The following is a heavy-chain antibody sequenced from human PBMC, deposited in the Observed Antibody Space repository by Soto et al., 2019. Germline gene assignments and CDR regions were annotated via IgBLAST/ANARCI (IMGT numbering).Heavy chain of an antibody. CDR3: ARTMVRGVIIYWFDP. V-gene: IGHV1-69*13. CDR1: GGTFSSYA. J-gene: IGHJ5*02. Sequence: GASVKVSCKASGGTFSSYAISWVRQAPGQGLEWMGGIIPIFGTANYAQKFQGRVTITADESTSTAYMELSSLRSEDTAVYYCARTMVRGVIIYWFDPWGQGTLVTVSS. D-gene: IGHD3-10*01. CDR2: IIPIFGTA.